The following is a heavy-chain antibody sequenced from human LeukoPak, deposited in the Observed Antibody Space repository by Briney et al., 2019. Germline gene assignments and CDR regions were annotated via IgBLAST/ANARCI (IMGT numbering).Heavy chain of an antibody. Sequence: ASVKVSCKVSGYTLTELSMHWVRQAPGKGLEWMGGFDPEDGETIYAQKFQGRVTMTRDTSISTAYMELSRLRSDDTAVYYCARDREAARRRTNKEPNWFDPWGQGTLVTVSS. CDR2: FDPEDGET. V-gene: IGHV1-24*01. CDR1: GYTLTELS. J-gene: IGHJ5*02. CDR3: ARDREAARRRTNKEPNWFDP. D-gene: IGHD6-6*01.